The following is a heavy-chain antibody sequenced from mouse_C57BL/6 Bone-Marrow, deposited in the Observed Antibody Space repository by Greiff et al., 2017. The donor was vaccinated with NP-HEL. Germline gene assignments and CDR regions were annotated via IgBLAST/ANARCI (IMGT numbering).Heavy chain of an antibody. CDR3: TTRAYYYGSSYEFAY. Sequence: EVKLMESGAELVRPGASVKLSCTASGFNIKDDYMHWVKQRPEQGLEWIGWIDPENGDTEYASKFPGKATITADTSSNTAYLQLSSLTSEDTAVYYCTTRAYYYGSSYEFAYWGQGTLVTVSA. CDR1: GFNIKDDY. V-gene: IGHV14-4*01. J-gene: IGHJ3*01. CDR2: IDPENGDT. D-gene: IGHD1-1*01.